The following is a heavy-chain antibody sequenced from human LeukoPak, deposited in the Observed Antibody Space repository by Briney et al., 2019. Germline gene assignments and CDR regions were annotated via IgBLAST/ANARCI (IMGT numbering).Heavy chain of an antibody. Sequence: SETLSLTCTVSTGSISNYYWNWIRQSPGKGLEWIGEIFYNGMTNYNLSLKSRVDISIDESQNQFSLKLNSLTAADTAVYYCARKTYDSTGPTPYSGVFDFWGQGTTVIVSS. D-gene: IGHD3-22*01. CDR3: ARKTYDSTGPTPYSGVFDF. J-gene: IGHJ3*01. CDR1: TGSISNYY. CDR2: IFYNGMT. V-gene: IGHV4-59*12.